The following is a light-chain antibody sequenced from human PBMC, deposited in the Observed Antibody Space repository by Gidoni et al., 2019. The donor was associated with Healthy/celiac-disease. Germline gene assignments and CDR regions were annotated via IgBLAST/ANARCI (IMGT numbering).Light chain of an antibody. V-gene: IGLV2-14*01. CDR2: DVS. CDR3: SSYTSSSTWV. CDR1: SSDVGGYNY. Sequence: QSALTQPASVSGYPGQSITISCTGTSSDVGGYNYVSWYQQHPGKAPKLMIYDVSNRPSGVSNRFSGSKSGNTASLTISWLQAEDEADYYCSSYTSSSTWVFGGGTKLTVL. J-gene: IGLJ3*02.